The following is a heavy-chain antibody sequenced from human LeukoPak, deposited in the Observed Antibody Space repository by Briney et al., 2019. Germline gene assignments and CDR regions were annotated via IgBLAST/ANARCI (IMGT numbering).Heavy chain of an antibody. D-gene: IGHD6-19*01. CDR3: ARDSIALSGTHWIDP. J-gene: IGHJ5*02. Sequence: PSETLSLTCTVSRGSISTYYWNWIRQPPGKGLEWIGYIYYTGTTDYNPSLKSRVTISVDMSKNQFSLRLSSVTAADTAVYYCARDSIALSGTHWIDPWGQEPWSPSPQ. V-gene: IGHV4-59*01. CDR1: RGSISTYY. CDR2: IYYTGTT.